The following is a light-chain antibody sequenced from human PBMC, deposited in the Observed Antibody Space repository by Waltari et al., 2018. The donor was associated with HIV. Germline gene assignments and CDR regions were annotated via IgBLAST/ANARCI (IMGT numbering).Light chain of an antibody. CDR2: DNN. CDR3: GTWDSSLSVVL. Sequence: QSVLTQPPSVSAAPGQKVTISCSGSSPNIGKNYVSWYQQLPGTAPKLLIYDNNKRPSGIPDRFSGSKSGTSATLGITGLQTGDEADYYCGTWDSSLSVVLFGGGTKLTVL. J-gene: IGLJ2*01. V-gene: IGLV1-51*01. CDR1: SPNIGKNY.